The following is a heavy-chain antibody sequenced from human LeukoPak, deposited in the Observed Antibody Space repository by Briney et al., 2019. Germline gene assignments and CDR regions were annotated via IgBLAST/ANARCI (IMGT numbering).Heavy chain of an antibody. J-gene: IGHJ5*02. CDR3: ARENCGGDCYPQGNWFDP. V-gene: IGHV1-69*13. D-gene: IGHD2-21*02. CDR2: IIPIFGTA. Sequence: SVKVSCKASGGTFSSYAISWVRQAPGQGFEWMGGIIPIFGTANYAQKFQGRVTITADESTSTAYMELSSLRSEDTAVYYCARENCGGDCYPQGNWFDPWGQGTLVTVSS. CDR1: GGTFSSYA.